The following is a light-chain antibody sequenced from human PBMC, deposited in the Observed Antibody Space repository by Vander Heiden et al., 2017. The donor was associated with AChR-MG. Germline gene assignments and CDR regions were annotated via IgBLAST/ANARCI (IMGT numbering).Light chain of an antibody. V-gene: IGKV3-15*01. CDR1: QSVKSN. J-gene: IGKJ1*01. CDR3: QQYNDWPPWT. CDR2: GAS. Sequence: EIVMTQSPATLSVSPGERVTLSCRASQSVKSNLAWYQQKPGQAPRLLIYGASTRAAGAPDRFSGSGSGTEFTLTISSLQSEDFALYYCQQYNDWPPWTFGQGTKVEIK.